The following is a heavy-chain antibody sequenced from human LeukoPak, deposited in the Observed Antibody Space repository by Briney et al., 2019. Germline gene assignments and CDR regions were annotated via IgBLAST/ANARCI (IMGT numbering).Heavy chain of an antibody. D-gene: IGHD3-22*01. CDR2: IIPIFGTA. J-gene: IGHJ3*02. Sequence: SVKVSCKASGYTFTSYGISWVRQGPGQGLECMGGIIPIFGTANYAQKFQGRVTITADESTSTAYMELSSLRSEDTAVYYCARDKGNYYDSSGYYGAFDIWGQGTMVTVSS. CDR3: ARDKGNYYDSSGYYGAFDI. V-gene: IGHV1-69*13. CDR1: GYTFTSYG.